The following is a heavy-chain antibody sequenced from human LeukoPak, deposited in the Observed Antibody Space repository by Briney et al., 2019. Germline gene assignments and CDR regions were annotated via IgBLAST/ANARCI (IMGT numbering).Heavy chain of an antibody. J-gene: IGHJ4*02. CDR3: ARDIGYSSGSGVDY. D-gene: IGHD2-15*01. Sequence: ASVKVSCKASGYTFTGYYMHWVRQAPGQGLEWMGRINPNSGGTNYAQSLQGRVTLTTDTSTSTAYMELRSLRSDDTAVYYCARDIGYSSGSGVDYWGQGTLVTVSS. CDR2: INPNSGGT. V-gene: IGHV1-2*06. CDR1: GYTFTGYY.